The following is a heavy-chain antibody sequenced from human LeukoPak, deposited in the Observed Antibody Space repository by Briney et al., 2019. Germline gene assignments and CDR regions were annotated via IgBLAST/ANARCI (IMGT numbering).Heavy chain of an antibody. V-gene: IGHV4-39*07. J-gene: IGHJ5*02. D-gene: IGHD3-10*01. CDR1: SGSISSSSYY. Sequence: SETLSLTCSVSSGSISSSSYYWGWIRQPPGKGLEWIGSIYYSGSAYYNPSLKSRVTISVNTPKNQFSLKLSSVTAADTAIYYCARRWFGDFPFDPWGQGTLVTVSS. CDR3: ARRWFGDFPFDP. CDR2: IYYSGSA.